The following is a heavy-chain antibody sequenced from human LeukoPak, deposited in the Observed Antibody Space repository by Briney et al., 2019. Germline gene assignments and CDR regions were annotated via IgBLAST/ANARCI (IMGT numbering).Heavy chain of an antibody. CDR2: ISSSGSTI. J-gene: IGHJ4*02. V-gene: IGHV3-48*03. Sequence: GGSLRLSCAASGFTFSSYEMNWVRQAPGKGLEWVSYISSSGSTIYYADSVKGRFTISRDNAKNSLYLQMNSLRAEDTAVYYCARTSSGWDNVDYWCQGTLVTVSS. D-gene: IGHD6-19*01. CDR3: ARTSSGWDNVDY. CDR1: GFTFSSYE.